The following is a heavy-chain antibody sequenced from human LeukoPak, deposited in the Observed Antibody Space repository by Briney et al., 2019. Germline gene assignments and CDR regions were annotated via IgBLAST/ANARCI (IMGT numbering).Heavy chain of an antibody. D-gene: IGHD2-2*01. CDR2: FDPEDGET. Sequence: ASVKVSCKASGYTFTGYYMHWVRQAPGKGLEWMGGFDPEDGETIYAQKFQGRVTMTEDTSTDTAYMELSSLRSEDTAVYYCATVIVVVPAARGHWFDPWGQGTLVTVSS. CDR3: ATVIVVVPAARGHWFDP. V-gene: IGHV1-24*01. J-gene: IGHJ5*02. CDR1: GYTFTGYY.